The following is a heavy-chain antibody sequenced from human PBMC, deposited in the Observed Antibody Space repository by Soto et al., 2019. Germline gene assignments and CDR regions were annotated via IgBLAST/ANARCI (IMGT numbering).Heavy chain of an antibody. J-gene: IGHJ5*02. CDR3: ARNNGDSNDVWFDP. CDR1: GYTFTSYG. CDR2: ISAYNGNT. V-gene: IGHV1-18*01. D-gene: IGHD4-17*01. Sequence: VASVKVSCKASGYTFTSYGISWVRQAPGQGLEWMGWISAYNGNTNYAQKLQGRVTMTTDTSTSTAYMELRSLRSDDTAVYYCARNNGDSNDVWFDPWGQGTMVTVYS.